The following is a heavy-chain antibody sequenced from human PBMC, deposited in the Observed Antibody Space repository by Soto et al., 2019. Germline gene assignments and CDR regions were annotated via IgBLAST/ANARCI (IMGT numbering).Heavy chain of an antibody. V-gene: IGHV1-69*13. Sequence: GASVKVSCKASGGTFSSYAISWVRQAPGQGLEWMGGIIPIFGTANYAQKFQGRVTITADESTSTAYVELSSLRSEDTAVYYCAIFPGYCSSTSCYGMDVSGQDATVTLSS. D-gene: IGHD2-2*01. CDR2: IIPIFGTA. CDR3: AIFPGYCSSTSCYGMDV. CDR1: GGTFSSYA. J-gene: IGHJ6*02.